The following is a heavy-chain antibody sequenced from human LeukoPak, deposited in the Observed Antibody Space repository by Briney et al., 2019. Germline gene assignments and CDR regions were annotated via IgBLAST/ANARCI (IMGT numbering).Heavy chain of an antibody. D-gene: IGHD3-3*01. Sequence: SETPSLTCAVYGGSFSGYYWSWIRQPPGKGLEWIGEINHSGSTNYNPSLKSRVTISVDTSKNQFSLKLSSVTAADTAVYYCARSFGVVIPDAFDIWGQGTMVTVSS. V-gene: IGHV4-34*01. J-gene: IGHJ3*02. CDR2: INHSGST. CDR1: GGSFSGYY. CDR3: ARSFGVVIPDAFDI.